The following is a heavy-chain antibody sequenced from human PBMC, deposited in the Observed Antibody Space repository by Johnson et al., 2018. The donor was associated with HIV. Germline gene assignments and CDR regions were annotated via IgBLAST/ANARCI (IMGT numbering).Heavy chain of an antibody. V-gene: IGHV3-53*01. D-gene: IGHD5-18*01. CDR2: IYSGGST. CDR3: AKEDGYSYGSDAFDI. J-gene: IGHJ3*02. CDR1: GFTVSSNY. Sequence: VQLVESGGGLIQPGGSLRLSCAASGFTVSSNYMSWVRQAPGKGLEWVSVIYSGGSTYYADSVKGRFPISRDNSKNTLYLQMNSLRAEDTAVYYCAKEDGYSYGSDAFDIWGQGTMVTVSS.